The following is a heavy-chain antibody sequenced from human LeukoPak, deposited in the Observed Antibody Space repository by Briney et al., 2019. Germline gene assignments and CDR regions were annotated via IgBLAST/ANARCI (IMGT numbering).Heavy chain of an antibody. Sequence: GGSLRLSCAASGFTFSSYGMHWVRQAPGKGLEWVSFIRYDGSDKYYADSVRGRFTISRDNSKNTLYLQMNSLRAEDTAVYYCARGSMATIPYYYYYMDVWGKGTTVTISS. CDR3: ARGSMATIPYYYYYMDV. J-gene: IGHJ6*03. V-gene: IGHV3-30*02. CDR2: IRYDGSDK. CDR1: GFTFSSYG. D-gene: IGHD5-24*01.